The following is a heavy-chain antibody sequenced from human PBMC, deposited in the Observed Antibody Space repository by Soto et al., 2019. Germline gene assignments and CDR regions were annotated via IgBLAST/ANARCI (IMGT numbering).Heavy chain of an antibody. CDR3: ARDKITGFFDY. J-gene: IGHJ4*02. CDR1: GGSFSGYY. CDR2: IHHSGST. D-gene: IGHD2-8*02. V-gene: IGHV4-34*01. Sequence: PSETLSLTCAVYGGSFSGYYWTWIRQPPGTGLEWIGEIHHSGSTNYNPSLKSRVTISVDTSKNQFSLKLTSLTAADTAVYYCARDKITGFFDYWGQGTLVTVAS.